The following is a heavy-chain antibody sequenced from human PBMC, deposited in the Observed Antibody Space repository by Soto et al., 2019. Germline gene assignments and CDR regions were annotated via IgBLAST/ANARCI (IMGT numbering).Heavy chain of an antibody. CDR2: INAGNGNT. CDR3: ARDPPPPDY. Sequence: ASVTVCCKASVYTFTSYARHWVRQAPGQRLEWMGWINAGNGNTKYSQKFQGRVTITRDTSTSTAYMELRSLRSDDTAVYYCARDPPPPDYWGQGTLVTVSS. V-gene: IGHV1-3*01. CDR1: VYTFTSYA. J-gene: IGHJ4*02.